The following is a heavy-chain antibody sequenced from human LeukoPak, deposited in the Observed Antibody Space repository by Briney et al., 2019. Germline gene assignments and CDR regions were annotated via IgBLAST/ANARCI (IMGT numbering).Heavy chain of an antibody. Sequence: ASVKLSCKASGYTFTSYGISWLRQAPGQGLEWMGWISAYNGNTNYAQKLQGRVTMTTDTSTSTAYMELRSLRSDDTAVYYCARIVGYYDSSGYYSDYYYGMDVWGQGTTVTVSS. CDR2: ISAYNGNT. J-gene: IGHJ6*02. D-gene: IGHD3-22*01. CDR3: ARIVGYYDSSGYYSDYYYGMDV. CDR1: GYTFTSYG. V-gene: IGHV1-18*01.